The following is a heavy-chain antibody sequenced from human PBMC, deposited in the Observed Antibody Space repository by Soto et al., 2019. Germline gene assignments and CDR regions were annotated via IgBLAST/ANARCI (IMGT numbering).Heavy chain of an antibody. CDR1: GFTFSSYG. D-gene: IGHD2-8*01. CDR3: AKDRRYCTNGVCRAGMDV. Sequence: QAGGSLRLSCAASGFTFSSYGMHWVRQAPGKGLEWVAVISYDGSNKYYADSVKGRFTISRDNSKNTLYLQMNSLRAEDTAVYYCAKDRRYCTNGVCRAGMDVWGQGTTVTVSS. CDR2: ISYDGSNK. J-gene: IGHJ6*02. V-gene: IGHV3-30*18.